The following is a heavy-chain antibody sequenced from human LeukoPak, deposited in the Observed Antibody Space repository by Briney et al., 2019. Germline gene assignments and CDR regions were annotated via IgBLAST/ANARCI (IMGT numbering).Heavy chain of an antibody. Sequence: GESLRLSCAASGFTFSDYTMNWVRQAPGRGLEWLASISISSSVIYYADSVKGRFTISRDNAKNTLFLQMDSLRVEDTGHHYCARDLGARGHWGQGTLVIVSS. V-gene: IGHV3-21*01. CDR1: GFTFSDYT. CDR3: ARDLGARGH. D-gene: IGHD3-16*01. CDR2: ISISSSVI. J-gene: IGHJ4*02.